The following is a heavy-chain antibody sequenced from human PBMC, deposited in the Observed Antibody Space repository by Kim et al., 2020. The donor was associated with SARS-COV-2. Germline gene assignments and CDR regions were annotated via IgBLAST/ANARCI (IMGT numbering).Heavy chain of an antibody. CDR3: AKDREWELRGSFDY. D-gene: IGHD1-26*01. Sequence: ADSVKGRFTISRDNAKNSLYLQMNSLRAEDTALYYCAKDREWELRGSFDYWGQGTLVTVSS. J-gene: IGHJ4*02. V-gene: IGHV3-9*01.